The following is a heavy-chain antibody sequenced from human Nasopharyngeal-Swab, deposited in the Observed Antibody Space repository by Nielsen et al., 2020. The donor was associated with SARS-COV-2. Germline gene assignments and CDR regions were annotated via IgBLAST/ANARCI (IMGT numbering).Heavy chain of an antibody. CDR2: IYGGGST. D-gene: IGHD3-22*01. V-gene: IGHV3-66*01. CDR3: ARDPPPYDTSAYWRDY. Sequence: GESLKISCAASGFTVTSNYMSWVRQAPGKGLEWVSVIYGGGSTYYADSVKGRLTISRDHSKNTLYLQMNNLRAEDTAIYYCARDPPPYDTSAYWRDYWGQGTLVTVSS. CDR1: GFTVTSNY. J-gene: IGHJ4*02.